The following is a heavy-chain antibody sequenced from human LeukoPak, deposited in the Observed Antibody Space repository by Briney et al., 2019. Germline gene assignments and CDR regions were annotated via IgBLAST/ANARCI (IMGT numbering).Heavy chain of an antibody. V-gene: IGHV3-23*01. J-gene: IGHJ4*02. CDR3: AKAIYSGSYYFDY. D-gene: IGHD1-26*01. CDR2: ISGSGGST. CDR1: GYTFSSYA. Sequence: PGGSLRLSCAASGYTFSSYAMSWVRQAPGKGLEWVSAISGSGGSTYYADSVKGRFTISRDNSKNTLYLQMNSLRAEDTAVYYCAKAIYSGSYYFDYWGQGTLVTVSS.